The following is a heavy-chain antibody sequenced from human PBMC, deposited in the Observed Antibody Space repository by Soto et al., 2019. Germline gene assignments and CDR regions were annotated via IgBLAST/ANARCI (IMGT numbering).Heavy chain of an antibody. J-gene: IGHJ3*02. CDR3: AKDGESSGGSWSAFDT. D-gene: IGHD2-15*01. Sequence: VGSLRLSCAASGFTFSSYGMHWVRQAPGKGLEWVAVISYDGSNKYYADSVKGRFTISRDNSKNTLYLQMNSLRAEDTAVYYCAKDGESSGGSWSAFDTWGQGTMVTVSS. V-gene: IGHV3-30*18. CDR2: ISYDGSNK. CDR1: GFTFSSYG.